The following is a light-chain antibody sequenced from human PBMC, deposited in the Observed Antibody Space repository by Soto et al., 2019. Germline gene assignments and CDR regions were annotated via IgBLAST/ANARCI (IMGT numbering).Light chain of an antibody. CDR3: QQYDTSPST. CDR2: GAA. Sequence: ENVLTQSPGTLSVSPGEGVTLSCRASQNVGSDYLAWYQLKPGQAPRLLIFGAAIRATGIRDGFIGSGSGTDFSLTVSRLEAEDLAVYYWQQYDTSPSTFGGGTQVEIK. V-gene: IGKV3-20*01. J-gene: IGKJ4*01. CDR1: QNVGSDY.